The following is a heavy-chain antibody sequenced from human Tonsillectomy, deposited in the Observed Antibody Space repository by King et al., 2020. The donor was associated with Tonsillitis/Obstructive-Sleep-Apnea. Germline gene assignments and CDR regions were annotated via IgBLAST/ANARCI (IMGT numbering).Heavy chain of an antibody. Sequence: HVQLVESGGGVVQPGRSLRLSCAASGFTFSNYGMHWVRQDPGKGLEWVAVIWYDGSNKYYADSVKGRFTISRDNSKNTLYLQMNSLRAEDTAVYYCARGGRVALVTHYGMDVWGQGTTVTVSS. CDR1: GFTFSNYG. V-gene: IGHV3-33*01. J-gene: IGHJ6*02. CDR2: IWYDGSNK. CDR3: ARGGRVALVTHYGMDV. D-gene: IGHD1-26*01.